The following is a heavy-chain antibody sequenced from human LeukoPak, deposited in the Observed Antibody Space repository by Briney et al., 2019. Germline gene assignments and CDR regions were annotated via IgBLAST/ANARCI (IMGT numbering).Heavy chain of an antibody. D-gene: IGHD3-22*01. Sequence: PSETLSLTCTVSGGSISSYYWSWIRQPPGKGLEWIGYIYYSGSTNYNPSLKSRVTISVDTSKNQFSLKLSSVTAADTAVYYCARYYYDSSGYLDYYYYGMDVWGQGTTVTVSS. J-gene: IGHJ6*02. CDR2: IYYSGST. CDR1: GGSISSYY. V-gene: IGHV4-59*01. CDR3: ARYYYDSSGYLDYYYYGMDV.